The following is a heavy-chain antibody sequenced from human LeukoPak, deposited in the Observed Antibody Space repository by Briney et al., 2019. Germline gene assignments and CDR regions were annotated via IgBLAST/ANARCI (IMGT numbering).Heavy chain of an antibody. CDR2: ISGSGGST. J-gene: IGHJ1*01. Sequence: GGSLRLFCAASGFTFSSYAMSWVRQATGKGLEWVSAISGSGGSTYYADSVKGRLTISRDNSKNTLYLQMNSLRAEDTAVYYSANNLDRSSSWPRGDFQHWGQGTLVTVSS. CDR1: GFTFSSYA. CDR3: ANNLDRSSSWPRGDFQH. V-gene: IGHV3-23*01. D-gene: IGHD6-13*01.